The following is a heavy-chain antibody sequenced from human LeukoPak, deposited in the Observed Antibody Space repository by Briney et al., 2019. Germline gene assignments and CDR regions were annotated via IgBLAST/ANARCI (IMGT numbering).Heavy chain of an antibody. J-gene: IGHJ4*02. D-gene: IGHD4-17*01. V-gene: IGHV3-30*18. Sequence: PEGSLRLSCAASGFTFSSYGMHWVRQAPGKGLEWVAVISYDGSNKYYADSVKGRFTISRDNSKNTLYLQMNSLRAEDTAVYYCAKDSWTVTTYFDYWGQGTLVTVSS. CDR2: ISYDGSNK. CDR1: GFTFSSYG. CDR3: AKDSWTVTTYFDY.